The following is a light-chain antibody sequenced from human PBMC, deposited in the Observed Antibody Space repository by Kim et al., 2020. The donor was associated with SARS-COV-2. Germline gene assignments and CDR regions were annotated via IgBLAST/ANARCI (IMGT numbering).Light chain of an antibody. CDR3: QTYDTVPYN. CDR2: AVS. CDR1: QAIRKY. Sequence: SASVGDRVNITCRASQAIRKYVAWYQQKPGKIPKLLIHAVSTLQSGVPSRFSGGGSGTDFTLTIRGLQPEDVATYYCQTYDTVPYNFGQGTKLEIK. J-gene: IGKJ2*01. V-gene: IGKV1-27*01.